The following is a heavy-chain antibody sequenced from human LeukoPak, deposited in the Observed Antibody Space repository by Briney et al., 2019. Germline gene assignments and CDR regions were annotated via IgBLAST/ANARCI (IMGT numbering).Heavy chain of an antibody. J-gene: IGHJ6*04. Sequence: GGSLRLSCAASGFTFSGFGMNWVRQAPGKGLEWVAVISYDGSNKYYADSVKGRFTISRENYKNTLYLQMNSLRAEDTAVYYCAKEGYGDYKKDDYYYGMDVWGEGNTGTVSS. CDR2: ISYDGSNK. V-gene: IGHV3-30*18. D-gene: IGHD4-17*01. CDR3: AKEGYGDYKKDDYYYGMDV. CDR1: GFTFSGFG.